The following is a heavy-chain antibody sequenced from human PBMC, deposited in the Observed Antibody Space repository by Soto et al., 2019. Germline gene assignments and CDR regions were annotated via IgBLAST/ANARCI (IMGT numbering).Heavy chain of an antibody. CDR2: MNPNNNNT. J-gene: IGHJ4*02. V-gene: IGHV1-8*01. D-gene: IGHD3-22*01. Sequence: ASVKVSCKASGYTFTSYDINWVRQATGQGLEWMGWMNPNNNNTGYTQKFQGRVTVSTDTSISTTYMELSSLTSEDTAVYYCARAPLGIIVAPDYWGQGTLVTVSS. CDR3: ARAPLGIIVAPDY. CDR1: GYTFTSYD.